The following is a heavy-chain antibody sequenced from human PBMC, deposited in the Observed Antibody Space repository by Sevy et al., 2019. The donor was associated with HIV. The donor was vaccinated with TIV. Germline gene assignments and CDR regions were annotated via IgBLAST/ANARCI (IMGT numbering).Heavy chain of an antibody. CDR1: GFTFSNAW. D-gene: IGHD5-12*01. CDR3: TTRGGVDDPGGIYYNGMDV. Sequence: GESLKISCTASGFTFSNAWMSWVRQAPGKGLEWVGRIKSKVDGGTTDYATPVKGRFTILREDSKNTLKLQMNSLKTEDTAVYYCTTRGGVDDPGGIYYNGMDVWGQGTTVTVSS. CDR2: IKSKVDGGTT. V-gene: IGHV3-15*01. J-gene: IGHJ6*02.